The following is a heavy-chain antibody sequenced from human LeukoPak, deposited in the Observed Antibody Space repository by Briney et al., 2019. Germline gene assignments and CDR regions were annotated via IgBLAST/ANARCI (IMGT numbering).Heavy chain of an antibody. J-gene: IGHJ6*03. Sequence: GASVKVSCKASGYTFTSYGISWVRQATGQGLEWMGWMNPSSGNTGYAQKFQGRVTITRNTSISTAYMELSSLRSEDTAVYYRARGGYERKMTTVTTLRYYYYYYMDVWGKGTTVTVSS. CDR1: GYTFTSYG. D-gene: IGHD4-11*01. CDR2: MNPSSGNT. V-gene: IGHV1-8*03. CDR3: ARGGYERKMTTVTTLRYYYYYYMDV.